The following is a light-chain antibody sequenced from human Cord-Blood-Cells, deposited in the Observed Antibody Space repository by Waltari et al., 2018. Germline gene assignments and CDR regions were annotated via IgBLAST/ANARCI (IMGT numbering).Light chain of an antibody. Sequence: EIVLTQSPATLSLSPGERATLSCRASQSVSSYLAWYQQKPGQAPRLLIYDASNSATGIPARFSVSGSGTDFTLTISSLEPEEFAVYYCQQRSNWPPYMYTFGQGTKLEIK. V-gene: IGKV3-11*01. CDR2: DAS. CDR1: QSVSSY. CDR3: QQRSNWPPYMYT. J-gene: IGKJ2*01.